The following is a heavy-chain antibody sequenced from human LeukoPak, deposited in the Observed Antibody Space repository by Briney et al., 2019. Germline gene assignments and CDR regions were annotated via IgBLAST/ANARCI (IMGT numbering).Heavy chain of an antibody. V-gene: IGHV5-51*01. J-gene: IGHJ4*02. Sequence: GESLKISCKGSGHSFTSYWIGWVRQMPGKGLEWMGIIYPGDSDTRYSPSFQGQVTISADKSISTAYLQWSSLKASDTAMYYCARGLLLWFGEAPGSDYFDYWGQGTLVTVSS. CDR3: ARGLLLWFGEAPGSDYFDY. CDR2: IYPGDSDT. D-gene: IGHD3-10*01. CDR1: GHSFTSYW.